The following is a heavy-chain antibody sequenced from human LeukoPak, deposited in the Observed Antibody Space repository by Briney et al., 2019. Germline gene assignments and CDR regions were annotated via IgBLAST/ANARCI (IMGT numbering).Heavy chain of an antibody. CDR1: GYSFTSYW. V-gene: IGHV5-51*01. D-gene: IGHD2-15*01. CDR2: IYPGDSDT. J-gene: IGHJ4*02. Sequence: GESLKISFQASGYSFTSYWIGWVRQMPGKGLDWMGIIYPGDSDTRYSPSFQGQVTSSADKSISTAYLQWSSLKASDSAMYYCARLGCSGGSCYYFDYWGQGTLVTVSS. CDR3: ARLGCSGGSCYYFDY.